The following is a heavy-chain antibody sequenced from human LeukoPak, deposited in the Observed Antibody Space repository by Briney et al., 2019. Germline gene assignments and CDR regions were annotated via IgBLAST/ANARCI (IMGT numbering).Heavy chain of an antibody. J-gene: IGHJ5*02. Sequence: SGGSLRLSCAASGFTFSTYAMSWVCQAPGKGLECVSSITFSSSHIYYADSVKGRFTISRDNTKDSLYLQMNSLRAEDTAIYYCARGPQFSGPGWFDPWGQGTLVTVSS. CDR3: ARGPQFSGPGWFDP. CDR2: ITFSSSHI. V-gene: IGHV3-21*01. D-gene: IGHD3-10*01. CDR1: GFTFSTYA.